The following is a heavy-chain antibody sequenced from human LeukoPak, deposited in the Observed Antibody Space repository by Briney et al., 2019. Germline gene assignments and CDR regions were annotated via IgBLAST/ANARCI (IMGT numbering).Heavy chain of an antibody. CDR3: ARGVVVVPAAPHPDYYYYYMDV. CDR2: IIPIFGTA. D-gene: IGHD2-2*01. J-gene: IGHJ6*03. Sequence: ASVKVSCKASGYTFTGYYMHWVRQAPGQGLEWMGGIIPIFGTANYAQKFQGRVTITTDESTSTAYMELSSLRSEDTAVYYCARGVVVVPAAPHPDYYYYYMDVWGKGTTVTVSS. V-gene: IGHV1-69*05. CDR1: GYTFTGYY.